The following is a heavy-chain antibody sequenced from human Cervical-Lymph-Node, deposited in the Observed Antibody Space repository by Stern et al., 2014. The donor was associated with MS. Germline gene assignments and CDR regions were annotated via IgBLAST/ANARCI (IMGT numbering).Heavy chain of an antibody. D-gene: IGHD1-26*01. V-gene: IGHV3-30*18. CDR3: AKDLGGSYYHYYYGMDV. CDR1: GFTFSSYG. CDR2: ISYDGSNQ. Sequence: VHLVESGGGVVQPGRSLRLSCAASGFTFSSYGMHSVRQAPGQGLEWGAVISYDGSNQYYADSVKGRFTISRDNSKNTLYLQMNSLRAEDTAVYYCAKDLGGSYYHYYYGMDVWGQGTTVTVSS. J-gene: IGHJ6*02.